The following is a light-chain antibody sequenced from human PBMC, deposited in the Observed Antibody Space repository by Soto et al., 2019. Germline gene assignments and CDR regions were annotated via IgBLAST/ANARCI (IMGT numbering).Light chain of an antibody. Sequence: QSVLTQPPSASGTPGQTVTISCSGSSSNIGNNYVYWYQQLSGAAPKILIYRNSQRPSGVPDRFSGSKSGTSASLTISGLQSEDEAEYHCSVWDDSLSGPGVVFGAGTKLTVL. J-gene: IGLJ2*01. V-gene: IGLV1-47*01. CDR3: SVWDDSLSGPGVV. CDR2: RNS. CDR1: SSNIGNNY.